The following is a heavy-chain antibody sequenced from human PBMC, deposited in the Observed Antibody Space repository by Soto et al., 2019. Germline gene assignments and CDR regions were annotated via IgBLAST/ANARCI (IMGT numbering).Heavy chain of an antibody. D-gene: IGHD3-22*01. J-gene: IGHJ4*02. V-gene: IGHV5-51*01. CDR3: ARQNYYDSSGYEPYFDY. Sequence: GESLKISCKGSGYSFTSYWISWVRQMPGKGLEWMGIIYPGDSDTRYSPSFQGQVTISADKSISTAYLQWSSLKASGTAMYYCARQNYYDSSGYEPYFDYWGQGTLVTVSS. CDR2: IYPGDSDT. CDR1: GYSFTSYW.